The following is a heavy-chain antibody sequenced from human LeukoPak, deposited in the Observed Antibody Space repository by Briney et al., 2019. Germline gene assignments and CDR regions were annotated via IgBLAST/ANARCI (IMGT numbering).Heavy chain of an antibody. CDR1: GFTFSSYA. V-gene: IGHV3-23*01. Sequence: GGSLRLSCAASGFTFSSYAMSWVRQAPGKGLGWVSAISGSGGSTYYADSVKGRFTISRDNSKNTLYLQMNSLRAEDTAVYYCAKHSGWYRGAFDYWGQGTLVTVSS. J-gene: IGHJ4*02. CDR2: ISGSGGST. CDR3: AKHSGWYRGAFDY. D-gene: IGHD6-19*01.